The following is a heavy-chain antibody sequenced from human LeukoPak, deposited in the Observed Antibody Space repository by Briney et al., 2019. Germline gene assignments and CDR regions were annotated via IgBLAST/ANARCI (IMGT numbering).Heavy chain of an antibody. Sequence: GRSLRLSCAASGFTFSSYAMHWVRQAPGKGREGVAVISYDGSNKYYADSVKGRFTISRDNSKNTLYLQMNSLRAEDTAVYYCARDYCSGGSCYWFDPWGQGTLVTVSS. CDR2: ISYDGSNK. V-gene: IGHV3-30*04. J-gene: IGHJ5*02. CDR1: GFTFSSYA. D-gene: IGHD2-15*01. CDR3: ARDYCSGGSCYWFDP.